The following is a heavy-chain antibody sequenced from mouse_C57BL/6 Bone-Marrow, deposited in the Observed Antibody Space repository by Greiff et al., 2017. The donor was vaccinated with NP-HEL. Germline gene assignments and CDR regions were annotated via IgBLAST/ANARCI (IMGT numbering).Heavy chain of an antibody. CDR1: GFTFSSYG. CDR2: ISSGGSYT. V-gene: IGHV5-6*01. J-gene: IGHJ2*01. D-gene: IGHD1-1*01. Sequence: EVKLVESGGDLVKPGGSLKLSCAASGFTFSSYGMTWVRQTPDKRLEWVATISSGGSYTYYPDSVKGRCTISRDNSKNTLYLQMSSLKSEDTAMYYCARDYYGSSYYFDYWGQGTTLTVSS. CDR3: ARDYYGSSYYFDY.